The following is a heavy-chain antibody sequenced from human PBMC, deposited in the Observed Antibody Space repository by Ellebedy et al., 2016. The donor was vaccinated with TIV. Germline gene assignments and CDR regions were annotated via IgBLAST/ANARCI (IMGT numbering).Heavy chain of an antibody. CDR1: GYSFTSYW. Sequence: KVSCXGSGYSFTSYWIGWVRQMPGKGLEWMGIIYPGDSDTRYSPSFQGQVTISADKSISTAYLQWSSLKASDTAMYYCARRHYYDSSGYYHYFDYWGQGTLVTVSS. D-gene: IGHD3-22*01. CDR3: ARRHYYDSSGYYHYFDY. CDR2: IYPGDSDT. J-gene: IGHJ4*02. V-gene: IGHV5-51*01.